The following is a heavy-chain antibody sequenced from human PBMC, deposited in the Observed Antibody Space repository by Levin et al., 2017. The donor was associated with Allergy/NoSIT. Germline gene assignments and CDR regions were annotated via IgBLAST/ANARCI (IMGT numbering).Heavy chain of an antibody. J-gene: IGHJ6*02. CDR3: ARAEYSYGFYYYGMDL. V-gene: IGHV3-33*01. Sequence: GGSLRLSCAASGFTFSSYGMQWVRQAPGKGLECVAFIWFDGSKKYYADSVRGRFTISRDTSENTLYLQMNSLRAEDPAVYYCARAEYSYGFYYYGMDLWGQGTTVTVSS. CDR1: GFTFSSYG. CDR2: IWFDGSKK. D-gene: IGHD5-18*01.